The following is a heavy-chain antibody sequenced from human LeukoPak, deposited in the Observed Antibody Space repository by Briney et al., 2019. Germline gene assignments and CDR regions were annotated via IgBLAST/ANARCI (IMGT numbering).Heavy chain of an antibody. CDR3: ARAPITNPFYFDY. V-gene: IGHV3-20*04. CDR1: GFAFDEHG. J-gene: IGHJ4*02. D-gene: IGHD3-10*01. Sequence: PGGSLRLSCSASGFAFDEHGMSWVRQVPGKGLEWVSGINWSGGSTGYADPLRGRFTISRDNAKNSLYPQMDSLRAEDTALYYCARAPITNPFYFDYWGQGTLVTVSS. CDR2: INWSGGST.